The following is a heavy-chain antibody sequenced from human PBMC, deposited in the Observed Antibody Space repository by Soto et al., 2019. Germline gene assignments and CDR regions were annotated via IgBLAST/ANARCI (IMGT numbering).Heavy chain of an antibody. V-gene: IGHV3-33*01. D-gene: IGHD1-26*01. Sequence: QVQLVESGGGVVQPGRSLRLSCAASGFTFSSYGMHWVRQAPGKGLEWVAVIWYDGSNKYYADSVKGRFTISRDNSKNTLYLQMNSLRAEDTAVYYCARREDGMDVWGQGTTVTVSS. CDR1: GFTFSSYG. J-gene: IGHJ6*02. CDR2: IWYDGSNK. CDR3: ARREDGMDV.